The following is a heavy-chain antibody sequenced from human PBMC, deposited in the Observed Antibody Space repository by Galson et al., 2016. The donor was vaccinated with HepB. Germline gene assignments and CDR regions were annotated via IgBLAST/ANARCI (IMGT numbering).Heavy chain of an antibody. J-gene: IGHJ3*02. Sequence: ETLSLTCIVSGGSISSHFWSWIRQPPGKGLEWIGYIYHSGSSLSSPSLASRVTISVNTSANQFSLKLRSVTAADTAVYYCARDATSRATHATFYMWGQGTVVTVSS. V-gene: IGHV4-59*11. CDR1: GGSISSHF. D-gene: IGHD1-1*01. CDR3: ARDATSRATHATFYM. CDR2: IYHSGSS.